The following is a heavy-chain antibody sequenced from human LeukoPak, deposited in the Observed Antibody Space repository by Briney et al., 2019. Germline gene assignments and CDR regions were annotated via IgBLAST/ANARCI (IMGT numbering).Heavy chain of an antibody. CDR1: GFTFSNYA. J-gene: IGHJ5*02. CDR3: VKDWRRASFFDP. CDR2: INSNGGST. V-gene: IGHV3-64D*06. Sequence: GGSLRLSCSASGFTFSNYAMHWVRQPPGKGLEYVSAINSNGGSTYYVNSVKGRFTISRGNSKNTVHLQMSSLRADDTAVYYCVKDWRRASFFDPWGQGTLVTVSS.